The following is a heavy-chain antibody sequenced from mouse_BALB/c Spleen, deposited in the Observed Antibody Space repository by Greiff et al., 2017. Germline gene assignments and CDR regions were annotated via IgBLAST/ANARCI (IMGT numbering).Heavy chain of an antibody. CDR2: IRLKSNNYAT. J-gene: IGHJ4*01. V-gene: IGHV6-6*02. CDR3: TRAYGYSYAMDY. Sequence: EVMLVESGGGLVQPGGSMKLSCVASGFTFSNYWMNWVRQSPEKGLEWVAEIRLKSNNYATHYAESVKGRFTISRDDSKSSVYLQMNNLRAEDTGIYYCTRAYGYSYAMDYWGQGTSVTVSS. D-gene: IGHD1-2*01. CDR1: GFTFSNYW.